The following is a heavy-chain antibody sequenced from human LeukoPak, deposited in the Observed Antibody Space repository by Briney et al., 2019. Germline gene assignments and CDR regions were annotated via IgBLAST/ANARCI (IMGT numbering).Heavy chain of an antibody. CDR1: GGSISSYY. J-gene: IGHJ3*02. CDR2: IYYSGST. Sequence: PSETLSLTCTVSGGSISSYYWSWIRQPPGKRLEWIGYIYYSGSTNYNPSLKSRVTISVDTSKNQFSLKLSSVTAADTAVYYCARDVLQAFDIWGQGTMVTVSS. V-gene: IGHV4-59*01. D-gene: IGHD2-15*01. CDR3: ARDVLQAFDI.